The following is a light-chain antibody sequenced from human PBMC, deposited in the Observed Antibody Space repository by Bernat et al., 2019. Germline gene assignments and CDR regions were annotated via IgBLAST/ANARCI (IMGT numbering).Light chain of an antibody. V-gene: IGLV2-14*03. J-gene: IGLJ1*01. CDR3: SSYSSSNTRYV. CDR2: DVS. Sequence: QSALTQPASVSGSPGQSITISCTGTSSDVGGYNYVSWYQQHPGKAPKIMIYDVSGRPSGVSNRFSGSKSGNTASLTVSGLQPGDGADYYCSSYSSSNTRYVFGSGTQVTVL. CDR1: SSDVGGYNY.